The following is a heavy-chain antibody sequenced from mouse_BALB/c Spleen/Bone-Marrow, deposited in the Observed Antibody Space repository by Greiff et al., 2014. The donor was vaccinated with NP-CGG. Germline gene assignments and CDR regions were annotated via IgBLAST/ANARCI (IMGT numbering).Heavy chain of an antibody. CDR1: GYTFTDNA. CDR3: ASTAGTNYDYFAY. V-gene: IGHV1-67*01. CDR2: ISTYSGNT. J-gene: IGHJ2*01. Sequence: QVHVKQSGPELVRPGVSVKISCKDSGYTFTDNAMHWVKQSHAESLEWIGVISTYSGNTNYNQKFKGKATMTVDKSSSTAYMELARMTTEDSAIYYCASTAGTNYDYFAYWGQGTTLTVSS. D-gene: IGHD1-2*01.